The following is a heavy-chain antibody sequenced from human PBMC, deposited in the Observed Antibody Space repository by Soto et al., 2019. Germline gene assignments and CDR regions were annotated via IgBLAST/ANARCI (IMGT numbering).Heavy chain of an antibody. J-gene: IGHJ4*02. CDR2: ISSDGSTK. CDR3: ARQNSGWSYYFDF. V-gene: IGHV3-30-3*01. Sequence: QVQLVESGGGVVQPGRSLRLSCAASGFTFSDYVMHWVRQAPGKGLEWEAVISSDGSTKYYTDSMKGRFTISRDNSKDTLYLQMNNLRAGDTAVYYCARQNSGWSYYFDFWGQGTLVTVSS. CDR1: GFTFSDYV. D-gene: IGHD6-19*01.